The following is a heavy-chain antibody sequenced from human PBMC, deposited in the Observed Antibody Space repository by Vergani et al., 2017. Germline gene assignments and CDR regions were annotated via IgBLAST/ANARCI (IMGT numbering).Heavy chain of an antibody. CDR1: GFSFDDYD. Sequence: EVQLVESGGGLVQPGRSLRLSCPASGFSFDDYDMHLVRQAPGKGLEWVSGISWNSGRIVYADSVKGRFTISRDNAKNSLYLQMNSPRAEDTALYYCARSSSWYIYFDYWGQGTLVTVSS. CDR3: ARSSSWYIYFDY. J-gene: IGHJ4*02. D-gene: IGHD6-13*01. V-gene: IGHV3-9*01. CDR2: ISWNSGRI.